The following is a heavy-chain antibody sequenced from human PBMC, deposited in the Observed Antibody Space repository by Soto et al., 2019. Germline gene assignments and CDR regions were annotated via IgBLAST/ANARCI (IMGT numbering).Heavy chain of an antibody. J-gene: IGHJ6*02. CDR3: AREVDSSSWYLPDV. V-gene: IGHV3-23*01. CDR1: GFTFSNYA. CDR2: IGGTGQYT. D-gene: IGHD6-13*01. Sequence: LRLSCAASGFTFSNYAMNWVRQAPGKGLEWVSIIGGTGQYTFYADSVKGRVTITADKSTSTAYMELSSLRSEDTAVYYCAREVDSSSWYLPDVWGQGTTVTVSS.